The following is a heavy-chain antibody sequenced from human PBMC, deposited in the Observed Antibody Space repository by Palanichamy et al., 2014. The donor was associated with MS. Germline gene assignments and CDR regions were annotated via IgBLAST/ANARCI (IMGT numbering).Heavy chain of an antibody. CDR3: AKTVTGTAMVGGWYY. J-gene: IGHJ4*02. CDR1: GFTFSSYG. V-gene: IGHV3-30*02. Sequence: QVQLVESGGGVVQPGGSLRLSCAASGFTFSSYGMHWVRQAPGKGLEWVAFIRYDGSNKYYADSVKGRFTISRDNSKNTLYLQMDSLRAEDTAVYYCAKTVTGTAMVGGWYYWGQGTLVTVSS. CDR2: IRYDGSNK. D-gene: IGHD5-18*01.